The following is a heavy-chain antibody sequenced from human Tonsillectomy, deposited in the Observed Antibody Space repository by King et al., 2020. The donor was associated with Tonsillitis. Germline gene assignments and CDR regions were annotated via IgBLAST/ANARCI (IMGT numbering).Heavy chain of an antibody. CDR1: GFSLSTSGVG. D-gene: IGHD1-26*01. CDR3: SRGTTSAASDI. J-gene: IGHJ3*02. V-gene: IGHV2-5*02. CDR2: IYWDDDE. Sequence: LKESGPTLVKPTQTLTLTCTFSGFSLSTSGVGVGWVRQPPGKALEWLAPIYWDDDERSSPSLKNRLTHTKDTSQNQVVLTMTNMDPVDTATYYCSRGTTSAASDIWGQGIMVTVSS.